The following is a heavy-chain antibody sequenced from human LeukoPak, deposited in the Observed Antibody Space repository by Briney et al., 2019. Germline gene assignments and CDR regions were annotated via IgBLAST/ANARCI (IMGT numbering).Heavy chain of an antibody. CDR1: GFTFTGSA. D-gene: IGHD2-2*01. J-gene: IGHJ4*02. Sequence: SVKVSCKASGFTFTGSAVQWVRQARGQRLEWIGWIVVGSGNTNYAQKFQERVTITRDMSTSTAYMELSSLRSEDTAVYYCASTEKSRKGFDYWGQGTLVTVSS. V-gene: IGHV1-58*01. CDR3: ASTEKSRKGFDY. CDR2: IVVGSGNT.